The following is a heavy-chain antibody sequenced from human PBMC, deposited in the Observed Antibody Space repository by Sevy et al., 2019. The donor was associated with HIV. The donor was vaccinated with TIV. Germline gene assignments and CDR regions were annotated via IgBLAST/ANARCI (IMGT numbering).Heavy chain of an antibody. CDR2: MYYSGST. Sequence: SETLSLTCTVSGGSMNIYYWSWIRQPPRKGLEWMGYMYYSGSTNYNPSLKSRVTISVDTSKNQFSLKLRSVTAADTAVYYCARVGFNWNDFDYWGQGTLVTVSS. CDR1: GGSMNIYY. V-gene: IGHV4-59*01. J-gene: IGHJ4*02. D-gene: IGHD1-20*01. CDR3: ARVGFNWNDFDY.